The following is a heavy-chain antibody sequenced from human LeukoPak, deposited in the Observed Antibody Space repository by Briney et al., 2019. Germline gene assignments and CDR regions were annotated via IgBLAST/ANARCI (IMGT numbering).Heavy chain of an antibody. CDR3: ARSSGYTNWFDP. CDR1: GGSISSGSYY. Sequence: PPQTLSLTCTVSGGSISSGSYYWSWIRQPAGKGLEWIGRIYTSGSTNYNPSLKSRVTISVDTSKNQFSLKLSSVTAADTAVYYCARSSGYTNWFDPWGQGTLVTVSS. V-gene: IGHV4-61*02. CDR2: IYTSGST. J-gene: IGHJ5*02. D-gene: IGHD3-3*01.